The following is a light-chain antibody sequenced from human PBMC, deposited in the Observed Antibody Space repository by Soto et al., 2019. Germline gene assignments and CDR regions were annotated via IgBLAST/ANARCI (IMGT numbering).Light chain of an antibody. V-gene: IGLV2-14*03. CDR1: SSDVGGSKY. CDR2: DVS. J-gene: IGLJ1*01. Sequence: QSALTQPASVSGSPGQSITISCTGTSSDVGGSKYVSWYQQHPGQAPKLMIYDVSNRPSGISDRFSGSKSGYTASLTISGLQTEDEADYYCSSYGGSSSALSVFGTGTQLTV. CDR3: SSYGGSSSALSV.